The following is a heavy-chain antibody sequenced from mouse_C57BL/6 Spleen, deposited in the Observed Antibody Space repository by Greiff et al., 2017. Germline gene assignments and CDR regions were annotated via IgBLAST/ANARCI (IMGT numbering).Heavy chain of an antibody. D-gene: IGHD2-1*01. Sequence: QVQLKQSGPGLVQPSQSLSITCPVSGFSLTSYGVHWVRQSPGTGLEWLGVIWGGGSTDYNAAFISSLSISKVNSKSQVFFKMNSLQADDTAIYYGARNGGIYYGNSLADWGQGTLVTVSA. J-gene: IGHJ3*01. CDR2: IWGGGST. V-gene: IGHV2-2*01. CDR3: ARNGGIYYGNSLAD. CDR1: GFSLTSYG.